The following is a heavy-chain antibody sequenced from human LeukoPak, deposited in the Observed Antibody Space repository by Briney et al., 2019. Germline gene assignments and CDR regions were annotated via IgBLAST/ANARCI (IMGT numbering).Heavy chain of an antibody. Sequence: GGSLRLSCAASGFPFTTHVIHWVRQAPGKGLECVAVISQTGTIETYADSVKGRFTISRDNSKNTVYLQMNSLKSEDTAVYYCARDRAVALPTYYYYMDVWGKGTTVIVSS. CDR2: ISQTGTIE. D-gene: IGHD2-15*01. J-gene: IGHJ6*03. CDR1: GFPFTTHV. V-gene: IGHV3-30*04. CDR3: ARDRAVALPTYYYYMDV.